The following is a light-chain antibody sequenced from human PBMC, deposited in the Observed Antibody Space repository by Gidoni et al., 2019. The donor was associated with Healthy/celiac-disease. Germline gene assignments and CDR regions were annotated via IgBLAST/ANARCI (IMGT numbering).Light chain of an antibody. CDR2: WAS. CDR3: QQYYSTPPT. CDR1: QSVLYSSNNKNY. V-gene: IGKV4-1*01. Sequence: IVMTQSPDSLAVSLGERATINCKSSQSVLYSSNNKNYLAWYQQKPGQPPKLLIYWASTRESGVPDRFSGSGSGTDFTLTISSLQAEDVAVYYCQQYYSTPPTFXQXTKVEIK. J-gene: IGKJ1*01.